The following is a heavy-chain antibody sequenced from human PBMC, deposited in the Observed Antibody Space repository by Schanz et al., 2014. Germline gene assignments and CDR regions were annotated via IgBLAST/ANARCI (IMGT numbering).Heavy chain of an antibody. CDR2: LSGDGGTT. D-gene: IGHD6-19*01. CDR1: GFTFRSYA. CDR3: AKAGSGWSTAGYYY. J-gene: IGHJ4*02. V-gene: IGHV3-23*01. Sequence: EVQLLESGGGLVQPGGSLRLSCIGSGFTFRSYALGWVRQAPGKGLQWVSSLSGDGGTTHYADSVKGRFTISRDNYKNTLYLQMNSLSAEGTAVYYCAKAGSGWSTAGYYYWGQGTLVNVSS.